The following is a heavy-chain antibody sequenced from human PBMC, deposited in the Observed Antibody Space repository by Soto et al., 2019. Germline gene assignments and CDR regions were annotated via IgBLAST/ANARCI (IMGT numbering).Heavy chain of an antibody. CDR2: INSDGSST. V-gene: IGHV3-74*01. Sequence: EVQLVESGGGLVQPGGSLRLSCAASGFTFSSYWMHWVRQAPGKGLVWVARINSDGSSTSYADSVKGRFTNSRDNAKNTLYLQMNSLRAEDTAVYYCARDRPAGFSWYFDLWGRGTLVTVSS. CDR3: ARDRPAGFSWYFDL. CDR1: GFTFSSYW. D-gene: IGHD6-13*01. J-gene: IGHJ2*01.